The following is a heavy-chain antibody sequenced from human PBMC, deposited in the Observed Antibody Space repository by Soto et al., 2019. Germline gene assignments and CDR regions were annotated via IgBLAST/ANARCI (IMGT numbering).Heavy chain of an antibody. CDR3: ARDCSSTSCYWKWFDP. Sequence: ASVKVSCKASGYTFTSYGISWVRQAPGQGLEWMGWISAYNGNTNYAQKLQGRVTMTTDTSTSTAYMELRSLRSDDTAVYYCARDCSSTSCYWKWFDPWGQGTLVTVSS. V-gene: IGHV1-18*01. CDR2: ISAYNGNT. J-gene: IGHJ5*02. D-gene: IGHD2-2*01. CDR1: GYTFTSYG.